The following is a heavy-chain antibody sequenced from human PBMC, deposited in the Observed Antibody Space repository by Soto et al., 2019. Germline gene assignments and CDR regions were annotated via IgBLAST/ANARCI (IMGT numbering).Heavy chain of an antibody. CDR2: IYPGDSDT. J-gene: IGHJ6*02. Sequence: GESLKISCKGSGYSFTSYWIGWVRQMPGKGLEWMGIIYPGDSDTRYSPSFQGQVTMSADKSISTAYLQWSSLKASDTAMYYCARLRVGYCSGGSCYPPSGMDVWGQGTTVTVSS. D-gene: IGHD2-15*01. V-gene: IGHV5-51*01. CDR3: ARLRVGYCSGGSCYPPSGMDV. CDR1: GYSFTSYW.